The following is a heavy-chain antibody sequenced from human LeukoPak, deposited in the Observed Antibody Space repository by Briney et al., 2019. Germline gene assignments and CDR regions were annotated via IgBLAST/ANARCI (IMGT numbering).Heavy chain of an antibody. CDR1: AFTFGIYA. V-gene: IGHV3-23*01. J-gene: IGHJ4*02. D-gene: IGHD3-10*01. CDR2: LSGAGADT. CDR3: AKIWFGELWGIDY. Sequence: GGSVRLSCAAYAFTFGIYAMRWVRQAPGGGLEWVSALSGAGADTAYSDSVKGRFTIYRDNSKNTLHLQMNSLRAEDPAVYYRAKIWFGELWGIDYWGQGTLVTVSS.